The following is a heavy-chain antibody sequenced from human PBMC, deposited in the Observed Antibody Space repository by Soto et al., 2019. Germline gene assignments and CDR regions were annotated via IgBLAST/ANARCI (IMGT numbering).Heavy chain of an antibody. CDR2: INTDNGNT. CDR1: GYTFTSYA. V-gene: IGHV1-3*04. J-gene: IGHJ4*02. Sequence: GASVKVSCKASGYTFTSYAMHWVRQAPGQRLERMGWINTDNGNTKYSQKFQGRVTITRDTSATTAYMELSSLRSEDTAVYYCARENGITVTPFDYWGQGTLVTVSS. CDR3: ARENGITVTPFDY. D-gene: IGHD4-17*01.